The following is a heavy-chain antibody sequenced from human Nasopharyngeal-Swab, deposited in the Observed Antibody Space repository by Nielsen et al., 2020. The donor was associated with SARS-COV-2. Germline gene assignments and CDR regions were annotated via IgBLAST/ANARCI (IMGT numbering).Heavy chain of an antibody. CDR3: TTVPETYYDILTGYYTLDY. CDR1: GFTFSSYA. V-gene: IGHV3-15*01. D-gene: IGHD3-9*01. J-gene: IGHJ4*02. Sequence: GGSLRLSCAASGFTFSSYAMSWVRQAPGKGLEWVGRIKSKTDGGTTDYAAPVKGRFTISRDDSKNTLYLQMNSLKTEDTAVYYCTTVPETYYDILTGYYTLDYWGQGTLVTVSS. CDR2: IKSKTDGGTT.